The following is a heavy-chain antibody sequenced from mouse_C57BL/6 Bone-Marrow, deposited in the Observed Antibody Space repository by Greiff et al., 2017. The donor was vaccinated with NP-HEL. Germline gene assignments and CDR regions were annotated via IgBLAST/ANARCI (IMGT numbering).Heavy chain of an antibody. CDR1: GYTFTTYP. D-gene: IGHD3-3*01. CDR2: FHPYNDDT. J-gene: IGHJ1*03. Sequence: VQRVESGAELVKPGASVKMSCKASGYTFTTYPIEWMKQNHGKSLEWIGNFHPYNDDTKYNAKFKGKATLTVEKSSSTVYLERSRLTSDDSAVYYCARRGGTLYWYFDVWGTGTTVTVSS. V-gene: IGHV1-47*01. CDR3: ARRGGTLYWYFDV.